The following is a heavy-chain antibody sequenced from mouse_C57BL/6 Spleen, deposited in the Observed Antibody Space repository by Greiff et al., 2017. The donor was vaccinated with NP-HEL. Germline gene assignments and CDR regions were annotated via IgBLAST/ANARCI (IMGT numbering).Heavy chain of an antibody. J-gene: IGHJ4*01. Sequence: VQLQQSGAELVMPGASVKLSCKASGYTFTSYWMHWVKQRPGQGLEWIGEIDPSDSYTNYNQKFKGKSTLTVDKSSSTAYMELRSLTSEDTAVYYCAREAGYGNLYYAMDYWGQGTSVTVSS. CDR3: AREAGYGNLYYAMDY. V-gene: IGHV1-69*01. CDR1: GYTFTSYW. D-gene: IGHD2-1*01. CDR2: IDPSDSYT.